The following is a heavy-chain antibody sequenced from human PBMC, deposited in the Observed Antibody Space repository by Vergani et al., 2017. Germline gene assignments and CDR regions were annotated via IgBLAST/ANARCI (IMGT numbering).Heavy chain of an antibody. CDR1: GFSLSNARMG. J-gene: IGHJ6*03. Sequence: QVTLKESGPVLVRPTETLTLTCTVSGFSLSNARMGVSWIRQPPGKALEWLAHIFSNDEKSYSTSLKSRLTISKDTSKSQVVLTMTNMDPVDTGTYYCARMRTGTTVYYYYYMDVWGKGTTVTVSS. D-gene: IGHD1-7*01. CDR3: ARMRTGTTVYYYYYMDV. V-gene: IGHV2-26*01. CDR2: IFSNDEK.